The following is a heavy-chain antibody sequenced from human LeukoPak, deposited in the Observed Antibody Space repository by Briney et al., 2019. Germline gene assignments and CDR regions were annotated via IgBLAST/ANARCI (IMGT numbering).Heavy chain of an antibody. CDR3: AGAHWYGDYRAGYYYYYGMDV. CDR2: INSDGSST. V-gene: IGHV3-74*01. D-gene: IGHD4-17*01. Sequence: GGSLRLSCAASGFTFSSYWMHWVRQTPGKGLVWVSRINSDGSSTSYADSVKGRFTISRDNAKNTLYLQMNSLRAEDTAVYCCAGAHWYGDYRAGYYYYYGMDVWGKGTTVTVSS. J-gene: IGHJ6*04. CDR1: GFTFSSYW.